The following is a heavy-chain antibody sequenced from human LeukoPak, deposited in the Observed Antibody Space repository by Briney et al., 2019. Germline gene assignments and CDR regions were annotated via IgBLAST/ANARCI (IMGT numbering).Heavy chain of an antibody. Sequence: PGGSLRLSCAASGFTFTSYWMSWVRQVPGKGPEWVANIKQDGSEKYYVDSVKGRFTISRDNAKNSLYLQMNSLRVEDTAVYYCARSYLQMVSASWGQGTLVTVSS. CDR3: ARSYLQMVSAS. J-gene: IGHJ5*02. CDR2: IKQDGSEK. V-gene: IGHV3-7*01. D-gene: IGHD3-10*01. CDR1: GFTFTSYW.